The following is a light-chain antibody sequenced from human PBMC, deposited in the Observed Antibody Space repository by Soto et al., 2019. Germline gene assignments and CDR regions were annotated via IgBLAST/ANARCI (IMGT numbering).Light chain of an antibody. J-gene: IGKJ5*01. CDR2: KAS. V-gene: IGKV1-5*03. Sequence: DLQMTQSPSTLSGSVGDRVTITCRASQTISSWLAWYQQKPGKAPKLLIYKASTLKSGVPSRFSGSGSGTDFALKISRVEAEDVGVYYCMQGTHWPITFGQGTRLEIK. CDR1: QTISSW. CDR3: MQGTHWPIT.